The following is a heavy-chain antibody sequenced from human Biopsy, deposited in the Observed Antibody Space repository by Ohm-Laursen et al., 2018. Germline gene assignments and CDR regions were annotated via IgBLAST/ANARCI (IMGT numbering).Heavy chain of an antibody. CDR1: GYTYSGYY. CDR2: INPDSGVT. Sequence: SVKVSCKASGYTYSGYYMHWVRQAPGQGLEWMGWINPDSGVTNYAQKFQGRVTMTRDTSISTAYMELSRLGSDDTAVYYCARDKYRSWNYFDNWGQGSLVTVSS. J-gene: IGHJ4*02. V-gene: IGHV1-2*02. CDR3: ARDKYRSWNYFDN. D-gene: IGHD6-19*01.